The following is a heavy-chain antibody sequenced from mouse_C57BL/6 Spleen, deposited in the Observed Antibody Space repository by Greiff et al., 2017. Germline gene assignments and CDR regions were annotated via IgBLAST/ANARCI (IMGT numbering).Heavy chain of an antibody. Sequence: VQLQQPGAELVKPGASVKLSCKASGYTFTSYWMHWVKQRPGQGLEWIGMIHPNSGSTNYNEKFKSKATLTVDKSSSTAYMQLSSLTSEDSAVYYGARDYGSSVSWFAYWGQGTLVTVSA. CDR2: IHPNSGST. CDR1: GYTFTSYW. CDR3: ARDYGSSVSWFAY. D-gene: IGHD1-1*01. V-gene: IGHV1-64*01. J-gene: IGHJ3*01.